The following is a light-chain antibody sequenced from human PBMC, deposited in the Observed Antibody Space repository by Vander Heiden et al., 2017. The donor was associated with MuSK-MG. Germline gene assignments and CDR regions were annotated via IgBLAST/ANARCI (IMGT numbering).Light chain of an antibody. CDR2: STS. V-gene: IGLV7-43*01. CDR3: LLYYGGAQLVV. J-gene: IGLJ2*01. Sequence: QTVVTQEPSLTVSPGGTVTLTCASSTGPVTSGYYPNWFQQKPGQAPRPLLYSTSNKHSWTPARFSGSLLGGKAALTLSGVQPEDEAEYYCLLYYGGAQLVVFGGGTKLTVL. CDR1: TGPVTSGYY.